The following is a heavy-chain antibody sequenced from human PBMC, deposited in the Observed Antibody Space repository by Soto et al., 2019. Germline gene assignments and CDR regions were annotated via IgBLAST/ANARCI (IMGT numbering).Heavy chain of an antibody. J-gene: IGHJ4*02. CDR3: ASTQAYCSGGSCYSLRPYYFDY. D-gene: IGHD2-15*01. CDR1: GGSFSGYY. Sequence: PSETLSLTYAVYGGSFSGYYWSWIRQPPGKGLEWIGEINHSGSTNYNPSLKSRVTISVDTSKNQFSLKLSSVTAADTAVYYCASTQAYCSGGSCYSLRPYYFDYWGQGTLVTVSS. V-gene: IGHV4-34*01. CDR2: INHSGST.